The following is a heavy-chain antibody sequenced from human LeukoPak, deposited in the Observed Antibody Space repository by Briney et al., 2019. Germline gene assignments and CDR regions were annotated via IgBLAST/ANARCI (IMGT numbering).Heavy chain of an antibody. CDR3: ARYYYDSSGYSTYFDY. CDR2: IYYSGST. V-gene: IGHV4-39*01. Sequence: SETLSLTCTVSGGSISSSSYYWGWIRQPPGKGLEWIGSIYYSGSTYYNPSLKSRVTISVDTSKNQFSLKLSSVTAADTAVYYCARYYYDSSGYSTYFDYWGQGTLVTVSS. CDR1: GGSISSSSYY. D-gene: IGHD3-22*01. J-gene: IGHJ4*02.